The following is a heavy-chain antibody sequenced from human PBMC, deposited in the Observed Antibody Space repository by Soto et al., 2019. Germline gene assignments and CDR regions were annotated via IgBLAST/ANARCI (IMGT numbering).Heavy chain of an antibody. D-gene: IGHD3-10*01. CDR1: GGSINNYY. Sequence: SETLSLTCTVSGGSINNYYWSWIRQPAGKGLEWIGRIYPSGNTNYNPSLKSRVIMSVDTSKDQFSLKLNSVTAADTAVYYCARGSLAMDVWGQGTTVTVSS. J-gene: IGHJ6*02. CDR2: IYPSGNT. V-gene: IGHV4-4*07. CDR3: ARGSLAMDV.